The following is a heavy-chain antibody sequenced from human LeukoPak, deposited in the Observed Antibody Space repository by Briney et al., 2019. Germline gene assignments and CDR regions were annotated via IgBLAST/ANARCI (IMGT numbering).Heavy chain of an antibody. Sequence: GGSLRLSCAASGFTFSSYAMSWVRQAPGKGLEWVSALSGSGGSTYYADSVKGRFTISRDNSKNTLYLQMNSLRAEDTAVYYCATDPVGAAGWDYFDYWGQGTLVTVSS. J-gene: IGHJ4*02. V-gene: IGHV3-23*01. CDR1: GFTFSSYA. CDR3: ATDPVGAAGWDYFDY. CDR2: LSGSGGST. D-gene: IGHD1-26*01.